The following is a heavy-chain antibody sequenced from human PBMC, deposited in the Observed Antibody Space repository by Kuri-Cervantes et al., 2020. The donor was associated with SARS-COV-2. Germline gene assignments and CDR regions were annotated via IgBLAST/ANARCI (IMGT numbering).Heavy chain of an antibody. V-gene: IGHV1-8*01. CDR2: VKTNSGNT. CDR3: ASQTPSFWSGYHYNWFDP. Sequence: APVKVSCKAPETTFPNYDINWVRQATGQGLEWMGMVKTNSGNTLYAQIFQGRVTMTRDTSTSTVYLELSSLTSEDTAIYYCASQTPSFWSGYHYNWFDPWGQGTLVTVSS. D-gene: IGHD3-3*01. CDR1: ETTFPNYD. J-gene: IGHJ5*02.